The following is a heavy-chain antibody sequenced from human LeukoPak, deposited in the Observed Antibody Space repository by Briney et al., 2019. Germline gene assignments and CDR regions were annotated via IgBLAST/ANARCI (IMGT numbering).Heavy chain of an antibody. J-gene: IGHJ4*02. CDR3: AKASWVSSADAVL. Sequence: PGGSLRLSCAASGFTFSKEWMSWVRQAPAKGLEWVSSLRGDGETFYADSVRGRFTLSRDDSRNTVYLQLNNLRVEDTAVYYCAKASWVSSADAVLWGQGTLVTVSS. CDR2: LRGDGET. CDR1: GFTFSKEW. D-gene: IGHD3-16*01. V-gene: IGHV3-23*01.